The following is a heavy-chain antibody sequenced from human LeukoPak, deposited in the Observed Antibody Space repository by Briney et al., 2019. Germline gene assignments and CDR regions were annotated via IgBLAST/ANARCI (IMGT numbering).Heavy chain of an antibody. D-gene: IGHD3-10*01. V-gene: IGHV4-61*02. CDR3: ARGRPPYYGSGITPPDNWFDP. CDR2: IYTSGST. CDR1: GGSISSGSYY. J-gene: IGHJ5*02. Sequence: PSQTLSLTCTVSGGSISSGSYYWSWIRQPAGKGLEWIGRIYTSGSTNHNPSLKSRVTISVDTSKNQFSLKLSSVTAADTAVYYCARGRPPYYGSGITPPDNWFDPWGQGTLVTVSS.